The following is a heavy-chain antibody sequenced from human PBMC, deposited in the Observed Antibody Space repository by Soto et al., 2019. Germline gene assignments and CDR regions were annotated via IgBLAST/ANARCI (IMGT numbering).Heavy chain of an antibody. CDR1: GGSILNGYHY. J-gene: IGHJ4*02. CDR3: ARDNYGGMLDF. V-gene: IGHV4-31*03. Sequence: QVQLQESGPGLLKPSQTLSLTCTVSGGSILNGYHYWTWIRQYPEKGLEWIGRIFFSGNTHYNPALKSRLSFSLDSAKNQFPLTLSPVTAADTAIYSCARDNYGGMLDFWCPRTVVTVSS. CDR2: IFFSGNT. D-gene: IGHD4-17*01.